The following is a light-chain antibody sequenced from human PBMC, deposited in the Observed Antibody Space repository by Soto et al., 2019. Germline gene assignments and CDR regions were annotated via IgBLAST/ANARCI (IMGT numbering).Light chain of an antibody. CDR3: QQYGSSPR. CDR1: QSVSRN. CDR2: GAS. J-gene: IGKJ5*01. V-gene: IGKV3-15*01. Sequence: EIVMTQSPATLSVSPGERVTFSCRASQSVSRNLAWYQHKPGQAPRLLMSGASSGATGIPARFSGSGSGTEFTLTINSLQSEDFAVYYCQQYGSSPRFGQGTRLENK.